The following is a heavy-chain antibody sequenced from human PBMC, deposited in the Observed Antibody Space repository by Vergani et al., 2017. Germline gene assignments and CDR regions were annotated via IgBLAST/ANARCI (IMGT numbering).Heavy chain of an antibody. D-gene: IGHD3-16*01. V-gene: IGHV3-23*01. CDR3: ANSVGHFHP. CDR2: ISGSGGRT. Sequence: EVQLLESGGGLVQPGESLRLSCAASGFTFSSYAMSWVRQAPGKGLEGVSGISGSGGRTYYADSVKGRFTISRDNSKNTLYLQMNSLRAEDTAVYYCANSVGHFHPWGQGTLVTVSS. CDR1: GFTFSSYA. J-gene: IGHJ1*01.